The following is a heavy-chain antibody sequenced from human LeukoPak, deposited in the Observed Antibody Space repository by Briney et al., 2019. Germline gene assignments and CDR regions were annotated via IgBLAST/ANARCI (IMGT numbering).Heavy chain of an antibody. CDR3: AREVRGTYLDY. Sequence: GGSLRLSCAASGFTFSSYTMNWVRQAPGQGREWVSYISSGGGSIFYADSGKGRFSISRDNAKNSLYLQMNSLRDDDTAVYFCAREVRGTYLDYWGQGTLVTVSS. CDR1: GFTFSSYT. CDR2: ISSGGGSI. D-gene: IGHD4/OR15-4a*01. V-gene: IGHV3-48*02. J-gene: IGHJ4*02.